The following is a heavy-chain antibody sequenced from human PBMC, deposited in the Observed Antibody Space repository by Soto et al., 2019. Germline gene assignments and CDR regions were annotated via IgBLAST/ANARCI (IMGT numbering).Heavy chain of an antibody. CDR3: AKHQYDFWSGYYVD. Sequence: GASVKVSCKASGYTFTSYGISWVRQAPGQGLEWMGWISAYSGNTNYAQKLQGRVTMTTDTSTSTAYMELRSLRSDDTAVYYCAKHQYDFWSGYYVDWGQGTLVTVSS. V-gene: IGHV1-18*01. CDR1: GYTFTSYG. CDR2: ISAYSGNT. J-gene: IGHJ4*02. D-gene: IGHD3-3*01.